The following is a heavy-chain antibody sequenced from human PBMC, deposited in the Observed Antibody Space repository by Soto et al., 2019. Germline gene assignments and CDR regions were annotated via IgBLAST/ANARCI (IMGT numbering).Heavy chain of an antibody. CDR3: AKVADSSSWYNWFDA. CDR1: GVTFSSYC. D-gene: IGHD6-13*01. Sequence: SSGTLSLTCAASGVTFSSYCMHWIRQPPGKGLEWVGDISYGGSNNYYPDSVKGRFTNSRDNSKNTLYMHMNSLRAEDTAVYYCAKVADSSSWYNWFDAWGQGTLVTVSS. V-gene: IGHV3-30*18. CDR2: ISYGGSNN. J-gene: IGHJ5*02.